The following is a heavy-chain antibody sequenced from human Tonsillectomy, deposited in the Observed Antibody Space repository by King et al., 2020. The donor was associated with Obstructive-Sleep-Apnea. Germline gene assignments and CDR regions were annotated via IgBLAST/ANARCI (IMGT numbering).Heavy chain of an antibody. Sequence: VQLVESGGGSVQPGVSLRLSCAASAFTFSNYWMHGVLQAPGQGLVWVARINTDWSSTIESYADTLKGRFTISRDNAKNPLYLQMNSLRVEDTALYYCATGGPVSGDPFLGDYWGQGTLVTVSS. J-gene: IGHJ4*02. D-gene: IGHD7-27*01. CDR3: ATGGPVSGDPFLGDY. V-gene: IGHV3-74*01. CDR1: AFTFSNYW. CDR2: INTDWSSTIE.